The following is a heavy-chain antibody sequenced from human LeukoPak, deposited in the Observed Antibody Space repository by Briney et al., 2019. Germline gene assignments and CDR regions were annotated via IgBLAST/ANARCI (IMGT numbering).Heavy chain of an antibody. Sequence: SETLSLTCAVYGGSFSGYYWSWIRQPPGKGLEWIGSIYYSGSTYYNPSLKSRVTISVDTSKNQFSLKLSSVTAADTAVYYCARDSSSWYDLDYWGQGTLVTVSS. D-gene: IGHD6-13*01. CDR1: GGSFSGYY. V-gene: IGHV4-34*01. CDR2: IYYSGST. CDR3: ARDSSSWYDLDY. J-gene: IGHJ4*02.